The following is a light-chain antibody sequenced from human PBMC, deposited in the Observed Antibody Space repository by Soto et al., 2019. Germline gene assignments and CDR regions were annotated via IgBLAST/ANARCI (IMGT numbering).Light chain of an antibody. Sequence: QSVLTQPPSVSGSPGQSVTISCSGTSGYVGGYNYVSWYQQHPGTAPKLVIYEVSERPSAVPDRFSGSKSGNTASLTVSGLQADDEADYYCSSYAGNNIVVFGGGTQLTVL. CDR3: SSYAGNNIVV. CDR1: SGYVGGYNY. J-gene: IGLJ2*01. V-gene: IGLV2-8*01. CDR2: EVS.